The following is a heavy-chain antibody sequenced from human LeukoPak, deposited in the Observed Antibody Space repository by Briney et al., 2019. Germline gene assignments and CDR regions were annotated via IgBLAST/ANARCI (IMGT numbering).Heavy chain of an antibody. CDR2: ISSSSSYI. Sequence: GGSLRLSCAASGFTFSSYSMNWVRQAPGKGLEWVSSISSSSSYIYYADSVKGRFTISRDNAKNSLYLQMNSLRAEDTAVYCCASNIVVVPAAANWFDPWGQGTLVTVSS. V-gene: IGHV3-21*01. CDR1: GFTFSSYS. CDR3: ASNIVVVPAAANWFDP. J-gene: IGHJ5*02. D-gene: IGHD2-2*01.